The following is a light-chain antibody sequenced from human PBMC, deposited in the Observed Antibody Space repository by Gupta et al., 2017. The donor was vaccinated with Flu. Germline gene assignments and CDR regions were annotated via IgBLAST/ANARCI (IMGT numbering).Light chain of an antibody. CDR2: AAS. Sequence: DIQMTQSPSSLSASVGDRVTITCRASQSISSYLNWYQQKPGKAPKLLIYAASSWQSGVPSRFSGSGYGTDFTLTISSRQPEDFATYYCQQSDSNLEITFGGGTKVEIK. J-gene: IGKJ4*01. V-gene: IGKV1-39*01. CDR1: QSISSY. CDR3: QQSDSNLEIT.